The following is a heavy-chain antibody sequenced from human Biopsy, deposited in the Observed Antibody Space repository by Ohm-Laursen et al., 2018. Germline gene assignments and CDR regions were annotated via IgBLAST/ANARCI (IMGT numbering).Heavy chain of an antibody. CDR2: IIPMSRTP. CDR3: ASPNSGTYDV. J-gene: IGHJ6*02. V-gene: IGHV1-69*01. Sequence: SSVKVSCKASAYSFGDHRIHWVRQAPGQGLEWMGLIIPMSRTPDYAQKFQGRVTFTADESTSTVYMELTSLTSDDTAVYYCASPNSGTYDVWGQGTTVTVSS. CDR1: AYSFGDHR. D-gene: IGHD1-26*01.